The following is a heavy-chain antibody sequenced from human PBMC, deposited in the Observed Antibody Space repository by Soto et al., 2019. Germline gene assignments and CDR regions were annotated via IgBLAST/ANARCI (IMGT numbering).Heavy chain of an antibody. CDR1: WYTLTRFY. V-gene: IGHV1-8*01. CDR2: MIPNSGNT. Sequence: SRKGSCTASWYTLTRFYIKLGGQAPGQGLEWMGWMIPNSGNTGYAQKFQGRVTMTRNTSINTAYMELSSLRSEDTAVYYCASPLSSDAFDIWGQGTMVTVSS. CDR3: ASPLSSDAFDI. D-gene: IGHD3-10*01. J-gene: IGHJ3*02.